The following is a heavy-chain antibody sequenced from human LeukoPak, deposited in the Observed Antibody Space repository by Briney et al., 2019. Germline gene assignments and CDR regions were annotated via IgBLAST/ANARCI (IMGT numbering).Heavy chain of an antibody. D-gene: IGHD3-22*01. CDR1: GFTFSSYA. V-gene: IGHV3-23*01. J-gene: IGHJ5*02. Sequence: GGSLRLFCVASGFTFSSYAMSWVRQAAGKGLEWVSAISSSGGSTNYADSVKGRFTISRDNSKNTLYLQMNSLRVEDTAVYYCAKYGKYYYDSSGYSDAWGQGALVTVSS. CDR2: ISSSGGST. CDR3: AKYGKYYYDSSGYSDA.